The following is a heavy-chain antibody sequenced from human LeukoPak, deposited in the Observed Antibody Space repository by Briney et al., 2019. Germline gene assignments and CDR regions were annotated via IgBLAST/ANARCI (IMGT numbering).Heavy chain of an antibody. CDR3: AKTSRRDSAYDSPFDY. CDR1: GXTFSTYA. Sequence: PGGSLRLSCAASGXTFSTYAVTWVRQAPGKGLEWVSAVRGSGTDTYYADSVKGRFTISRDNSKNTLYLQMNSLRAEDTAIYYCAKTSRRDSAYDSPFDYWGQGTLVTVSS. D-gene: IGHD5-12*01. V-gene: IGHV3-23*01. CDR2: VRGSGTDT. J-gene: IGHJ4*02.